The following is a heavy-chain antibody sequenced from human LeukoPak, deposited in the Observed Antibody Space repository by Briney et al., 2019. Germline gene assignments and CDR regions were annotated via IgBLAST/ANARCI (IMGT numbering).Heavy chain of an antibody. J-gene: IGHJ5*02. CDR1: GGSISSYY. CDR2: IYTSGST. CDR3: ARNQDFWSGYSVIYFDP. V-gene: IGHV4-4*07. Sequence: SETLSLTCTVSGGSISSYYWSWIRQPAGKGLEWIGRIYTSGSTNYNPSLKSRVTMSVDTSKNQFSLKLSSVTAADTAVYYCARNQDFWSGYSVIYFDPWGQGTLVTVSS. D-gene: IGHD3-3*01.